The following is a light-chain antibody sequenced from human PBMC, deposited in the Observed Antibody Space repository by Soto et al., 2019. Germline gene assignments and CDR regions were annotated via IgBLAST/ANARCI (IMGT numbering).Light chain of an antibody. J-gene: IGKJ5*01. CDR3: QQRSKWPIT. Sequence: EIVLTQSPATLSLSPGERATLPCRASESISSYLAWYQQKPGQAPRLFIYDASSRATGIPARFSGSGSGTDFTLTISSLEPEDFAVYYCQQRSKWPITFGQGTRLEIK. CDR2: DAS. CDR1: ESISSY. V-gene: IGKV3-11*01.